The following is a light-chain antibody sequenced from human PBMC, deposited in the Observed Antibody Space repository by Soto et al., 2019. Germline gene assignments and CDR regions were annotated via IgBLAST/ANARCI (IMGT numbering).Light chain of an antibody. CDR1: SSDVGSYNL. Sequence: QSALTQPASVSGSPGQSITISCSGTSSDVGSYNLVSWYQQHPGKAPKLMIYEVSKRPSGVSKRFSGSKSGNTASLTISGLQADDEADYYCCSNAGSSTWVFGTGTKLTVL. V-gene: IGLV2-23*02. CDR2: EVS. CDR3: CSNAGSSTWV. J-gene: IGLJ1*01.